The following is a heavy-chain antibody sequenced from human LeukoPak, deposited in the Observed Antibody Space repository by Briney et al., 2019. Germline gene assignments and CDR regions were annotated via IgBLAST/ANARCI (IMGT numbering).Heavy chain of an antibody. J-gene: IGHJ4*02. CDR1: GFTFSSYG. D-gene: IGHD2-8*01. CDR2: ISYDGSNK. Sequence: PGRSLRLSCAASGFTFSSYGMHWVRQAPGKGLEWVAVISYDGSNKYYADSVKGRFTISRDNSKNTLYLQMNSLRAEDTAVYYCASSYCTNGVCYTFDYWGQGTLVTVSS. CDR3: ASSYCTNGVCYTFDY. V-gene: IGHV3-30*03.